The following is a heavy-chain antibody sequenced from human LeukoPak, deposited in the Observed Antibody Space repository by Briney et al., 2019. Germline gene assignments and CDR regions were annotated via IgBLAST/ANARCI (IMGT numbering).Heavy chain of an antibody. CDR2: ISGSGGST. D-gene: IGHD2-2*02. CDR1: GFTFSIYA. V-gene: IGHV3-23*01. Sequence: PGGSLRLSCAASGFTFSIYAMSWVRQARGKGLVWVSDISGSGGSTYYADSVKGRFTISRDNSKNTLYLQMNSVRAEDTAVYYCAKDRRGTVPAAITDYWGQGTLVTVS. J-gene: IGHJ4*02. CDR3: AKDRRGTVPAAITDY.